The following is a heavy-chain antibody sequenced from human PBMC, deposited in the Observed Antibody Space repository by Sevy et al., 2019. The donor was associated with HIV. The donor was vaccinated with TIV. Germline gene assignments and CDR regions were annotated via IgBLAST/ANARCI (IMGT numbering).Heavy chain of an antibody. CDR2: ISYDGSNK. Sequence: GGSLRLSCAASGFTFSSYAMHWVRQAPGKGLEWVAVISYDGSNKYYADSVKGRFTSSRDNSKNTLYLQMNSLRAEDTAVYYCARDHPGDDTHGMDVWGQGTTVTVSS. V-gene: IGHV3-30-3*01. J-gene: IGHJ6*02. CDR1: GFTFSSYA. D-gene: IGHD3-16*01. CDR3: ARDHPGDDTHGMDV.